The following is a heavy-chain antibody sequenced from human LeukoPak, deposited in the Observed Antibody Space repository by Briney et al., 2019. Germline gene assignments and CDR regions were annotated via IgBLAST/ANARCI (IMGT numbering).Heavy chain of an antibody. CDR3: AREMDLWFGELLGGYFDY. D-gene: IGHD3-10*01. J-gene: IGHJ4*02. CDR2: ISYDGSNK. V-gene: IGHV3-30*01. CDR1: GFTFSSYA. Sequence: GGSLRLSCAASGFTFSSYAMHWVRQAPGKGLEWVAVISYDGSNKYYADSVKGRFTISRDNSKNTLYLQMNSLRAEDTAVYYCAREMDLWFGELLGGYFDYWGQGTLVTVSS.